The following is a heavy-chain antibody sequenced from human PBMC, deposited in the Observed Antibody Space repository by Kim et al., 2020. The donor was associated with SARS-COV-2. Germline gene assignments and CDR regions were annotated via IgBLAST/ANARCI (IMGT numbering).Heavy chain of an antibody. CDR2: MNPNSGNT. Sequence: ASVKVSCKASGYTFTSYDINWVRQATGQGLEWMGWMNPNSGNTGYAQKFQGRVTMTRNTSISTAYMEVSSLRSEDTAVYYCARGVYCSSGSCQYYFDSWGHGTLVTVSS. CDR1: GYTFTSYD. D-gene: IGHD2-15*01. CDR3: ARGVYCSSGSCQYYFDS. J-gene: IGHJ4*01. V-gene: IGHV1-8*01.